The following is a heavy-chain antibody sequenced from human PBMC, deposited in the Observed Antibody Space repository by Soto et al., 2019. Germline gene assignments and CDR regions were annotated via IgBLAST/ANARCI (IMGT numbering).Heavy chain of an antibody. CDR3: ARDQDVVGATYYYYYGMDV. Sequence: QVQLVQSGAEVKKPGASVKVSCKASGYTFTSYGISWVRQAPGQGLEWMGWISAYNGNTNYAQKLQGRVTMTTETSTSTAYMELRSLRSDDTAVYYCARDQDVVGATYYYYYGMDVWGQGTTVTVSS. CDR2: ISAYNGNT. V-gene: IGHV1-18*04. J-gene: IGHJ6*02. D-gene: IGHD1-26*01. CDR1: GYTFTSYG.